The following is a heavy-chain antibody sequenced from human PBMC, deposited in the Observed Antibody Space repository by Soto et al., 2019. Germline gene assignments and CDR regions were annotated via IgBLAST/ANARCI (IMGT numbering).Heavy chain of an antibody. CDR3: ARAVFEAHGDNSYYYALDV. CDR1: GGSISNSKG. Sequence: XATLSLTFTVSGGSISNSKGWCWFRQPPGKGLEWVGEIYHSGNTNYNPSLTDRVTISLDKSKNQFSLRLRSVTAADTAVYYCARAVFEAHGDNSYYYALDVWGQGTTVTVSS. CDR2: IYHSGNT. D-gene: IGHD4-17*01. J-gene: IGHJ6*02. V-gene: IGHV4-4*02.